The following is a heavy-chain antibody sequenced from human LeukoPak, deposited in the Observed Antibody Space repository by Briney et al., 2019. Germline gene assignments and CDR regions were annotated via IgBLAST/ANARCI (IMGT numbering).Heavy chain of an antibody. CDR3: ARSPRIIIVRGLISYYYYMDV. CDR1: GFTFDDYG. D-gene: IGHD3-10*01. Sequence: PGGSLRLSCAASGFTFDDYGMTWVRQAPGKGLEWVSGINWNGVGTGYADSVKGRFTISRDNAKNSLYLQMNSLRAEDTALYYCARSPRIIIVRGLISYYYYMDVWGKGTTVTVSS. V-gene: IGHV3-20*04. J-gene: IGHJ6*03. CDR2: INWNGVGT.